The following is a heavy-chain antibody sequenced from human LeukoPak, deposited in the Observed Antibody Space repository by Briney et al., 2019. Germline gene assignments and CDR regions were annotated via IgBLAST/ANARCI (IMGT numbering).Heavy chain of an antibody. V-gene: IGHV1-69*13. CDR1: GGTSTTYA. J-gene: IGHJ4*02. CDR3: ARAPLGPGFYYESTGYYYFDC. D-gene: IGHD3-22*01. Sequence: SVKVSCKASGGTSTTYAINWVRQAPGQGLEWMGGITPMFGTPHCAQKFQGRVTIIADESMGTAYMDLSSLRSNDTAVYFCARAPLGPGFYYESTGYYYFDCWGQGSLVTVSS. CDR2: ITPMFGTP.